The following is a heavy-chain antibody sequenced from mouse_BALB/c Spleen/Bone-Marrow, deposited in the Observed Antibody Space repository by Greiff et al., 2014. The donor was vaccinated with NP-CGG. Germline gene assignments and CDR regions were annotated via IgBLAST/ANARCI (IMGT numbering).Heavy chain of an antibody. CDR1: GFNIKDTY. CDR3: ATMITDWYFDV. CDR2: IDPANGNT. D-gene: IGHD2-4*01. V-gene: IGHV14-3*02. J-gene: IGHJ1*01. Sequence: EVQLQQSGAELVKPGASVKLSCIASGFNIKDTYMHWVKQRPEQGLEWIGRIDPANGNTKYDPKFQGKATITADTSSNTAYLQLSSLTSEDTAVYYCATMITDWYFDVWGAGTTVTVSS.